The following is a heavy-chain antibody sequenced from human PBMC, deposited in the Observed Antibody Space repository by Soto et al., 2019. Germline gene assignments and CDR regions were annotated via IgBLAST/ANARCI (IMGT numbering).Heavy chain of an antibody. D-gene: IGHD3-3*01. Sequence: QVTLKESGPVLVKPTETLTLTCTVSGFSLSNARMGVSWIRQPPGKALEWLAHIFSNDEKSYSPSLKSRLTISKDTSKSQVVLTMTNMDPVDTATYYCARSLAPITMFGVVMGYGMDVWGQGTTVTVSS. J-gene: IGHJ6*02. V-gene: IGHV2-26*01. CDR1: GFSLSNARMG. CDR3: ARSLAPITMFGVVMGYGMDV. CDR2: IFSNDEK.